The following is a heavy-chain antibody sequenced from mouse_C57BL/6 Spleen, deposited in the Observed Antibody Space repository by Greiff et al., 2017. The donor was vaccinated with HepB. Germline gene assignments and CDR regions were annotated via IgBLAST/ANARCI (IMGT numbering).Heavy chain of an antibody. CDR3: ARLGYPYWYFDV. CDR2: ISGGGGNT. D-gene: IGHD2-2*01. CDR1: GFTFSSYT. J-gene: IGHJ1*03. Sequence: EVQRVESGGGLVKPGGSLKLSCAASGFTFSSYTMSWVRQTPEKRLEWVATISGGGGNTYYPDSVKGRFTISRDNAKNTLYLQMSSLRSEDTALYYCARLGYPYWYFDVWGTGTTVTVSS. V-gene: IGHV5-9*01.